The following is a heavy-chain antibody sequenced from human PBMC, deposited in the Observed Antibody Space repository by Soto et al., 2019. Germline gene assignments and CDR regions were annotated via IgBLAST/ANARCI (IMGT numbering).Heavy chain of an antibody. J-gene: IGHJ6*01. Sequence: GGSLRLSCEASGFTVSTKYMNWVRQAPGKGLEWVSVIYAAGTTYYADSVKGRFTVSRDNSKNTVYLQMNSLRAEDTAVYYCARDPLVRGVITLPHYYGMDLWGQGTTVNVS. CDR1: GFTVSTKY. CDR3: ARDPLVRGVITLPHYYGMDL. D-gene: IGHD3-10*01. V-gene: IGHV3-66*01. CDR2: IYAAGTT.